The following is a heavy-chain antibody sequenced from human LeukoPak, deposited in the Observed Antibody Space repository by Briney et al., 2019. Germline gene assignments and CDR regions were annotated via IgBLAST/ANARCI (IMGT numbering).Heavy chain of an antibody. D-gene: IGHD3-22*01. V-gene: IGHV3-11*01. Sequence: GGSLRLSCAASGFTFSDYYMSWIRQAPGKGLEWVSYISSSGSTIYYADSVKGRFTISRDNAKNSLYLQMNSLRAEDTAVYYCAGAYYYDSSGIPLFDYWGQGTLVTVSS. J-gene: IGHJ4*02. CDR2: ISSSGSTI. CDR1: GFTFSDYY. CDR3: AGAYYYDSSGIPLFDY.